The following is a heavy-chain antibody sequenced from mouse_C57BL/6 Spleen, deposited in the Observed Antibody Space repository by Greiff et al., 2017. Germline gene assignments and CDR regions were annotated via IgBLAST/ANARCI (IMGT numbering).Heavy chain of an antibody. D-gene: IGHD2-12*01. J-gene: IGHJ2*01. CDR2: ILPGGGSS. CDR3: TRRGHLRPFDY. CDR1: GYTFTGYW. Sequence: LVESGAELMKPGASVKLSCKASGYTFTGYWIEWVKQRPGHGLEWIGEILPGGGSSNYNEKFKGKATFTADTSSNTAYMQLSSLTTEDSAIYYCTRRGHLRPFDYWGQGTTLTVSS. V-gene: IGHV1-9*01.